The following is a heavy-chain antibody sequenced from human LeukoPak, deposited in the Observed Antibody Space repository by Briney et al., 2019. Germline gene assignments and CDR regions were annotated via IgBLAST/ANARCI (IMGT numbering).Heavy chain of an antibody. D-gene: IGHD3-3*01. Sequence: SVKVSCKASGGTFSSYVISWVRQAPGQGLEWMGRIIPIFGTANYAQKLQGRVTMTTDTSTSTAYMELRSLRSDDTAVYYCARNWGPTYYDFWSGYLSRGGFDYWGQGTLVTVSS. J-gene: IGHJ4*02. CDR2: IIPIFGTA. CDR3: ARNWGPTYYDFWSGYLSRGGFDY. V-gene: IGHV1-69*05. CDR1: GGTFSSYV.